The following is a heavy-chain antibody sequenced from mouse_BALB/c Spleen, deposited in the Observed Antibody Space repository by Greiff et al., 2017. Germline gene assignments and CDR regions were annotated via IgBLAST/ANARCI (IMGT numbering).Heavy chain of an antibody. Sequence: QVQLKESGAELVKPGASVKLSCKASGYTFTSYYMYWVKQRPGQGLEWIGEINPSNGGTNFNEKFKSKATLTVDKSSSTAYMQLSSLTSEDSAVYYCTGGVYYGYDRLFAYWGQGTLVTVSA. CDR2: INPSNGGT. D-gene: IGHD2-2*01. CDR3: TGGVYYGYDRLFAY. CDR1: GYTFTSYY. V-gene: IGHV1S81*02. J-gene: IGHJ3*01.